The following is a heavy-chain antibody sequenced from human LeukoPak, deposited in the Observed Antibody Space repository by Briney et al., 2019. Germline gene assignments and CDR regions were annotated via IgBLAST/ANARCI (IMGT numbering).Heavy chain of an antibody. CDR1: GLTFSSYA. CDR2: ISGSGGST. CDR3: ARVRGYSGYDVFDY. V-gene: IGHV3-23*01. D-gene: IGHD5-12*01. Sequence: PGGSLRLSCVVSGLTFSSYAMSWVRQAPGKGLEWVSTISGSGGSTYYAHSVKGRFTISRDNSKNTLYLQKNSLRAEDTAVYYCARVRGYSGYDVFDYWGQGTLVTVSS. J-gene: IGHJ4*02.